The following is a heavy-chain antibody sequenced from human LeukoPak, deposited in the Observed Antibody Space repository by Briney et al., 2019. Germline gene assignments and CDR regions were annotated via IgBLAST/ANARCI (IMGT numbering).Heavy chain of an antibody. Sequence: PGRSLRLSCAASGFTFSSYGMHWVRQAPGKGLEWVAVIWYDGSNKYYADSVKGRFTISRDNSKNTLYLQMNSLRAEDTAVYYCAKEAYIETATITPDYWGQGTLVTVSS. J-gene: IGHJ4*02. V-gene: IGHV3-33*06. D-gene: IGHD5-24*01. CDR3: AKEAYIETATITPDY. CDR2: IWYDGSNK. CDR1: GFTFSSYG.